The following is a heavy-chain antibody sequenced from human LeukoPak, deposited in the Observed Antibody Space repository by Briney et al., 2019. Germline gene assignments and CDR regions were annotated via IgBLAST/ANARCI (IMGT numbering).Heavy chain of an antibody. CDR3: ARAHDMDV. V-gene: IGHV5-51*01. Sequence: GASLKISCKGSGYSFTNYLIGWVRQMPGRGLEWMGIIYPGDSDTRYSPSFQGQVTISADKSISTAYLQWTSLKASDTAIYYCARAHDMDVWGQGTTVAVSS. CDR1: GYSFTNYL. J-gene: IGHJ6*02. CDR2: IYPGDSDT.